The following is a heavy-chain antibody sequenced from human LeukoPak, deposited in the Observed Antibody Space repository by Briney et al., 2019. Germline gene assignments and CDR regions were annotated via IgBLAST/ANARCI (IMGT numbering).Heavy chain of an antibody. V-gene: IGHV3-23*01. J-gene: IGHJ4*02. CDR2: ISGSGGRT. CDR3: AKNLLVTGND. CDR1: GFIFSTYS. D-gene: IGHD4-11*01. Sequence: GGSLRLSCAASGFIFSTYSMNWVRQAPGKGLEWVSAISGSGGRTHYADSVKGRFTISRDNSKNTLYLQMNSLRAEDTAVYYCAKNLLVTGNDWGQGILVTVSS.